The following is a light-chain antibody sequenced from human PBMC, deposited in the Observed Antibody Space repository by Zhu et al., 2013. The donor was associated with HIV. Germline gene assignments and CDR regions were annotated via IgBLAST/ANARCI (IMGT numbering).Light chain of an antibody. CDR1: QSVSSY. V-gene: IGKV3-11*01. Sequence: EIVLTQSPATLSLSPGERATLSCRASQSVSSYLAWYQQKPGQAPRLLIYDASNRATGIPARFSGSGSGTDFTLTISSLQAEDVAVYYCQQYQSTPLTFGGGTKVEIK. CDR3: QQYQSTPLT. J-gene: IGKJ4*01. CDR2: DAS.